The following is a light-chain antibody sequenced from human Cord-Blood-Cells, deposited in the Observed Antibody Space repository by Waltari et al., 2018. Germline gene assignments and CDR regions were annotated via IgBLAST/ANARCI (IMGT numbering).Light chain of an antibody. CDR3: QQSYSTPYT. J-gene: IGKJ2*01. CDR1: QSISSY. CDR2: AAS. V-gene: IGKV1-39*01. Sequence: DIQMTQSPSSLSASVGDRVTITCRASQSISSYLNWYQQKPGKAPKLLIYAASSLQSGVPSRFIGSESGTDFTLTISSLQPEDFATYYCQQSYSTPYTFGQGTNLEIK.